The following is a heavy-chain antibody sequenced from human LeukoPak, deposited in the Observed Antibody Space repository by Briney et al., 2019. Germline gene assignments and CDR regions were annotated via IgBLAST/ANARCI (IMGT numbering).Heavy chain of an antibody. Sequence: SSETLSLTCTVSGGSISSGSYHCSWIRQPAGKGLEWIGRIYTSGSTYYNPSLKSRVTISVDTSKNQFSLKVSSVTAADTAVYYCARNGYLAVDYWGQGTLVTVSS. CDR2: IYTSGST. CDR1: GGSISSGSYH. V-gene: IGHV4-61*02. CDR3: ARNGYLAVDY. J-gene: IGHJ4*02. D-gene: IGHD2-15*01.